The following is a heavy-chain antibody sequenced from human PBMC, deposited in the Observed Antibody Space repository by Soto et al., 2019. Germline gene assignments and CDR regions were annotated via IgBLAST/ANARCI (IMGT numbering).Heavy chain of an antibody. D-gene: IGHD1-1*01. V-gene: IGHV1-18*01. CDR3: VRDPRWQQLEFDF. Sequence: QVQLVQSGAEVTKPGASVKVSCKASGYPFSSYGVSWVRQAPGQGLEWIGWISASDGETRSAQKFQGRVTMTTDTSTPTAYLDPRSRTSDDTAVYYCVRDPRWQQLEFDFWGQGTLVTVSS. CDR1: GYPFSSYG. J-gene: IGHJ4*02. CDR2: ISASDGET.